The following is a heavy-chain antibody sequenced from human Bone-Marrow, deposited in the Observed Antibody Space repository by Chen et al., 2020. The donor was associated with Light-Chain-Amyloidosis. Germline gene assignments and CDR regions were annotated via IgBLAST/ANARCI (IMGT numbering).Heavy chain of an antibody. CDR1: GFTFNDYW. CDR2: IKSDGSAT. V-gene: IGHV3-74*01. J-gene: IGHJ5*02. CDR3: AKDFSSPYDSSGYPPTANWFDP. D-gene: IGHD3-22*01. Sequence: EVQLVESGGGLVQPGGSLRRSCAASGFTFNDYWMHWVRQVPGKGLVWVARIKSDGSATNYADSVKGRFTISRDNSKNTLYLQMNSLRAEDTAVYYCAKDFSSPYDSSGYPPTANWFDPWGQGTLVTVSS.